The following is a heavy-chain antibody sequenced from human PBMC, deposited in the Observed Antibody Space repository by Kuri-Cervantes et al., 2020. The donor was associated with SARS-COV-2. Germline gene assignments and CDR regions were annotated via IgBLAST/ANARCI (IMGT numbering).Heavy chain of an antibody. Sequence: GESLKISCAASGFTFSSYAMSWVRQAPGKGLEWVSGISGSGNSRYYADSVKGRFTVSRDNSKNTLYMLINSLRAEDTAVYYCAKGEYCSGSSCYREGVPLFDYWGQGTLVTVSS. J-gene: IGHJ4*02. CDR1: GFTFSSYA. D-gene: IGHD2-2*01. CDR3: AKGEYCSGSSCYREGVPLFDY. CDR2: ISGSGNSR. V-gene: IGHV3-23*01.